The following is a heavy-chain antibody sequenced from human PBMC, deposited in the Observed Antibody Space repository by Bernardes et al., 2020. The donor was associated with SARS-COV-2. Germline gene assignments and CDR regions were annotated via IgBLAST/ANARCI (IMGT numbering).Heavy chain of an antibody. CDR1: GTTIGSHA. D-gene: IGHD2-15*01. CDR3: AISYGGNCCDY. CDR2: ISSSSDTT. Sequence: GGSLRLSCAASGTTIGSHAMSWGRQAPGRGLEWVSSISSSSDTTHYAESVKGRFTISRDNSKNTLYLQMNSLRAEDTAIYFCAISYGGNCCDYWGQGTLVTVSS. J-gene: IGHJ4*02. V-gene: IGHV3-23*01.